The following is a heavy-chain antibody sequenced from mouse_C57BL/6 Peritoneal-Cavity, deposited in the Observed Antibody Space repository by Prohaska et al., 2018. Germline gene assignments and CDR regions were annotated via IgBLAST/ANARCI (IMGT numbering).Heavy chain of an antibody. J-gene: IGHJ1*03. V-gene: IGHV3-8*01. CDR3: ASSGMDDYDFYWYFDV. D-gene: IGHD2-4*01. CDR2: ISYSGST. Sequence: EYMGYISYSGSTYYNPSLKSRISITRDTSKNQYYLQLNSVTTEDTATYYCASSGMDDYDFYWYFDVWGTGTTVTVSS.